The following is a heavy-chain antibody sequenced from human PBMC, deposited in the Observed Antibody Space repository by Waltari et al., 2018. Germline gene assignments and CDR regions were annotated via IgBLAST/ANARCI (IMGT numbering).Heavy chain of an antibody. CDR1: GGSFSGYY. CDR2: INHSGST. D-gene: IGHD2-2*01. J-gene: IGHJ5*02. V-gene: IGHV4-34*01. Sequence: QVQLQQWGAGLLKPSETLSLTCAVSGGSFSGYYWSWIRQPPGKGLEWIGEINHSGSTNYNPSLKSRVTISVDTSKNQFSLKLSSVTAADTAVYYCARGEIVVVPAARKGWFDPWGQGTLVTVSS. CDR3: ARGEIVVVPAARKGWFDP.